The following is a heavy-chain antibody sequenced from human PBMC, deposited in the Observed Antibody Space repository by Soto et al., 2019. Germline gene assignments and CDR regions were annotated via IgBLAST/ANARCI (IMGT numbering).Heavy chain of an antibody. CDR1: GYTFNNHA. CDR3: ARDLGGWPDY. D-gene: IGHD2-15*01. V-gene: IGHV1-3*01. J-gene: IGHJ4*02. CDR2: INAGNGNT. Sequence: ASVKVSCKASGYTFNNHAIHWVRQAPGQRLEWMGWINAGNGNTKYSQKFQGRVTITRDTSASTAYMELSSLRSEDTAVYYCARDLGGWPDYWGKGTLVTVSS.